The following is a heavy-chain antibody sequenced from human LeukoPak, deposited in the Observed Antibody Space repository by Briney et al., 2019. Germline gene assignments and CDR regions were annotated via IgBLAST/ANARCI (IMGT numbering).Heavy chain of an antibody. J-gene: IGHJ1*01. D-gene: IGHD3-3*01. Sequence: PGGSLRLSCAASGFTFSSYSMNWVRQAPGKGLEWVSYISSSSSTIYYADSVKGRFTISRDNAKNSLYLQMNSLRDEDTAVYYCARDRSNYDFWSGYYFGPLQYWGQGTLVTVSS. V-gene: IGHV3-48*02. CDR3: ARDRSNYDFWSGYYFGPLQY. CDR1: GFTFSSYS. CDR2: ISSSSSTI.